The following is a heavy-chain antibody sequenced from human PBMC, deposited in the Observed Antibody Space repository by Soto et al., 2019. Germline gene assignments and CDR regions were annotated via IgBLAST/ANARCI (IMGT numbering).Heavy chain of an antibody. CDR1: GFTFSSYG. D-gene: IGHD4-17*01. J-gene: IGHJ4*02. Sequence: QVQLVESGGGVVQPGRSLRLSCAASGFTFSSYGMHWVRQAPGKGLEWVAVIWYDGSIKNYADSVKGRFTISRDNSKNTLYPQMNSLRAEDTAVYYCARTLDYDYGDLTEDYWGQGSLVTVSS. CDR2: IWYDGSIK. V-gene: IGHV3-33*01. CDR3: ARTLDYDYGDLTEDY.